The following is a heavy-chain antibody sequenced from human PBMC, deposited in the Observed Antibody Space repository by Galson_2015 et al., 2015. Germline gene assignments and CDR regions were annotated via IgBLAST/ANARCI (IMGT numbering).Heavy chain of an antibody. Sequence: SLRLSCAASGFTFGSYSMNWVRQAPGKGLEWVSYISSSSSTIYYADSVKGRFTISRDNAKNSLYLQMNSLRDEDTAVYYCARVGGIAVADIYNWFDPWGQGTLVTVSS. V-gene: IGHV3-48*02. CDR3: ARVGGIAVADIYNWFDP. J-gene: IGHJ5*02. D-gene: IGHD6-19*01. CDR2: ISSSSSTI. CDR1: GFTFGSYS.